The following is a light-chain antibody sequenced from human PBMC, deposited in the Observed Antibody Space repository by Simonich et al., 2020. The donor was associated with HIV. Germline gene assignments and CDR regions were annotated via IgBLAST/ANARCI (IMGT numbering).Light chain of an antibody. CDR2: AAS. J-gene: IGKJ3*01. CDR3: QKCNSAPFT. Sequence: IQLTQSPSFLSASVGDRVTITCRASQDISNYLAWYQQKPGKAPKLLISAASTLQSGVPSRFSGSGSGTDFTLTISSLQPEDVATYYCQKCNSAPFTFGPGTKVDI. V-gene: IGKV1-27*01. CDR1: QDISNY.